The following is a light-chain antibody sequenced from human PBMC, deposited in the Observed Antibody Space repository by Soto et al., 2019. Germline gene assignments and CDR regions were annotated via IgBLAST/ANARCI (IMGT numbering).Light chain of an antibody. J-gene: IGLJ3*02. CDR3: TSYVGNDIWV. V-gene: IGLV2-8*01. Sequence: QSALTQPPSASGSPGQSVTISCTGTSSDVGAYKYVSWYQQYPGKAPKLMIYEVTKRPSGVPDRFSGSKSGNTASLTVSGLPAEGEADYYCTSYVGNDIWVFGGGTKVTVL. CDR1: SSDVGAYKY. CDR2: EVT.